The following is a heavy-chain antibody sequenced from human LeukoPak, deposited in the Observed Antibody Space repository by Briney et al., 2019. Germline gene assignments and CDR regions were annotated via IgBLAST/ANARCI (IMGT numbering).Heavy chain of an antibody. J-gene: IGHJ4*02. CDR1: GFTFSRYG. V-gene: IGHV3-30*18. CDR3: AKDRDDYGASYYFDY. CDR2: LSYDGSDK. Sequence: GGSLRLSCAASGFTFSRYGMHWVRQAPGKGLEWVAVLSYDGSDKYYADSVKGRFTISRDNSKNTLYLQMNSLRPEDTAVYYCAKDRDDYGASYYFDYWGQGTLVTVSS. D-gene: IGHD4-17*01.